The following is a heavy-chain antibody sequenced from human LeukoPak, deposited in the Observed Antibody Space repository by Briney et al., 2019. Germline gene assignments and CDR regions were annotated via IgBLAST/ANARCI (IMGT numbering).Heavy chain of an antibody. Sequence: PSETLSLTCTVSGGSISSYYWSWIRQPAGKGLEWIGRIYTSGSTNYNPSLKSRVTMSVDTSKNQFSLKLSSVTAADTAVYYCAALPRYDILTGYRARPFDYWGQGTLVTVSS. CDR2: IYTSGST. CDR3: AALPRYDILTGYRARPFDY. CDR1: GGSISSYY. V-gene: IGHV4-4*07. J-gene: IGHJ4*02. D-gene: IGHD3-9*01.